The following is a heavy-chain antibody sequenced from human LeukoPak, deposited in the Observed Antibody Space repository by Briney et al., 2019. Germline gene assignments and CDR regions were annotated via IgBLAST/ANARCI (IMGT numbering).Heavy chain of an antibody. CDR3: ARDGIAAAGTSLPYNYYYMDV. D-gene: IGHD6-13*01. V-gene: IGHV1-2*02. J-gene: IGHJ6*03. CDR2: MNANSGGT. CDR1: GYTFTGYY. Sequence: ASVKVSCKASGYTFTGYYMHWVRQAPGQGLEWMGWMNANSGGTNYAQKFQGRVTMSRDTSISTAYMELSRLRSDDTAVYYCARDGIAAAGTSLPYNYYYMDVWGKGTTVTVSS.